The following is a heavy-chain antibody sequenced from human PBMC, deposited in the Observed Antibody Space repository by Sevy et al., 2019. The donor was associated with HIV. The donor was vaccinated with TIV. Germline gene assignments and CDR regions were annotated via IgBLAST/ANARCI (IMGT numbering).Heavy chain of an antibody. Sequence: GGSLRLSCAASGITFNNAWMSWVRQAPGKGLEWVGRIKGKIDDGTTDYAAPVKGRLTSSKDDSKNTLYLQMNSLKTEDTAVYYCTTEALDGDYGDYYVYGMDVWGQGTTVTVSS. CDR2: IKGKIDDGTT. D-gene: IGHD4-17*01. CDR1: GITFNNAW. J-gene: IGHJ6*02. CDR3: TTEALDGDYGDYYVYGMDV. V-gene: IGHV3-15*01.